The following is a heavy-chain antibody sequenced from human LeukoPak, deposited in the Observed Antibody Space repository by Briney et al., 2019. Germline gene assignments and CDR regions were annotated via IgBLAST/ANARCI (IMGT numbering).Heavy chain of an antibody. D-gene: IGHD5-12*01. V-gene: IGHV3-23*01. CDR2: ISGSGGST. CDR3: ANFFVDIVASRRSPLDY. Sequence: PGGSLRLSCAASGFTFRSYAMSWVRQAPGKGLERVSAISGSGGSTYYADSGKGRFTISRDNSKNTLYLQMNSLRAEDTAVYYCANFFVDIVASRRSPLDYWGQGTLVTVSS. J-gene: IGHJ4*02. CDR1: GFTFRSYA.